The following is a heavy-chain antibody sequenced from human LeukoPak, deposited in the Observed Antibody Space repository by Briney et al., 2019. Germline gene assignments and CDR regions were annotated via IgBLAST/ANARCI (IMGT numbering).Heavy chain of an antibody. CDR2: IIPIFGTA. Sequence: ASVKVSCKASGGTFSSYAISWVRQAPGQGLEWMGGIIPIFGTANYAQKFQGRVTITADESTSTAYMELSSLRSEDTAVYYCARGGTNGNVGSDDVFGIWGQGKKGTVSS. CDR3: ARGGTNGNVGSDDVFGI. V-gene: IGHV1-69*13. J-gene: IGHJ3*02. CDR1: GGTFSSYA. D-gene: IGHD1-1*01.